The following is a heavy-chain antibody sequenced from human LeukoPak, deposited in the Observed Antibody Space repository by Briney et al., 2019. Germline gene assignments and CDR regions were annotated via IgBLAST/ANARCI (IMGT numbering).Heavy chain of an antibody. Sequence: SESLSLTCSMAGGSMSSNYWGWIRQQAEKGLGWGGRIYSSGSTNSHPSLDSRFTMSVDASKTQFSLKLSSVTAADTAAYYCARATAGVEATTGFDHWGHGTRVTAAS. J-gene: IGHJ4*01. CDR1: GGSMSSNY. CDR2: IYSSGST. D-gene: IGHD1-26*01. CDR3: ARATAGVEATTGFDH. V-gene: IGHV4-4*07.